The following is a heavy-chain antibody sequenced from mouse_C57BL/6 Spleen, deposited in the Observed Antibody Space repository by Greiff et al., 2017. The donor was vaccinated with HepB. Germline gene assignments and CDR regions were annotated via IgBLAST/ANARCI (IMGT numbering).Heavy chain of an antibody. V-gene: IGHV3-6*01. Sequence: ESGPGLVKPSQSLSLTCSVTGYSITSGYYWNWIRQFPGNKLEWMGYISYDGSNNYNPSLKNRISITRDTSKNQFFLKLNSVTTEDTATYYCAREDYYYGSSEGFAYWGQGTLVTVSA. CDR2: ISYDGSN. J-gene: IGHJ3*01. D-gene: IGHD1-1*01. CDR3: AREDYYYGSSEGFAY. CDR1: GYSITSGYY.